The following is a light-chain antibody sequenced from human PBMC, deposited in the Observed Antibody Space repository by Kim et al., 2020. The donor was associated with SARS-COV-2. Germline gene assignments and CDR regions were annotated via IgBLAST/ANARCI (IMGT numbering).Light chain of an antibody. V-gene: IGKV1-27*01. CDR2: AAS. Sequence: ASVGDRVTISCRASQAISNCLAWYQQKPGKVPKLRVYAASSLQTGVPSRFSGSGSGTDFTLTISSLQPEDFATYYCQKYDSSPRTFGQGTKVDIK. CDR1: QAISNC. CDR3: QKYDSSPRT. J-gene: IGKJ1*01.